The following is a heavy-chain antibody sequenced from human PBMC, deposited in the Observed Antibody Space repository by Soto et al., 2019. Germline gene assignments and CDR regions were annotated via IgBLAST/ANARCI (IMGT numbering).Heavy chain of an antibody. CDR3: ARGSITIFGVVPPDDY. CDR2: IIPIFGTA. V-gene: IGHV1-69*06. Sequence: GAAVKVSCKASGCTFSSYAISWVRQAPGQGLEWMGGIIPIFGTANYAQKFQGRVTITADKSTSTAYMELSSLRSEDTAVYYCARGSITIFGVVPPDDYWGQGTLVTVSS. CDR1: GCTFSSYA. J-gene: IGHJ4*02. D-gene: IGHD3-3*01.